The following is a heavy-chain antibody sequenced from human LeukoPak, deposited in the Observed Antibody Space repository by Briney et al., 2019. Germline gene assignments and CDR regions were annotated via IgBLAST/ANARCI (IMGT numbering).Heavy chain of an antibody. CDR1: GGSFSGYY. D-gene: IGHD6-19*01. Sequence: KSSETLSLTCAVYGGSFSGYYWSWIRQPPGKGLEWIGEINHSGSTNYNPSLKSRVTISVDTSKNQFSLKLSSVTAADTAVYYCARVPVAGTYYYYYGMDVWGQGTTVTVSS. CDR3: ARVPVAGTYYYYYGMDV. CDR2: INHSGST. J-gene: IGHJ6*02. V-gene: IGHV4-34*01.